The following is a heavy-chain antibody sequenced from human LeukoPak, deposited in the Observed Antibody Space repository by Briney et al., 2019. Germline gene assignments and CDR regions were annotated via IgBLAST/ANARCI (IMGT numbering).Heavy chain of an antibody. J-gene: IGHJ4*02. Sequence: GESLKISCKTSGYSFTNYWIAWVRQMPGKGLEYMGIIYPRDSDIRYNPSFRGQVTISADKSISTAYLQWTSLKASDTAMYFCARPPHTSSWYFFDFWGQGTLVTVFS. V-gene: IGHV5-51*01. D-gene: IGHD6-13*01. CDR3: ARPPHTSSWYFFDF. CDR2: IYPRDSDI. CDR1: GYSFTNYW.